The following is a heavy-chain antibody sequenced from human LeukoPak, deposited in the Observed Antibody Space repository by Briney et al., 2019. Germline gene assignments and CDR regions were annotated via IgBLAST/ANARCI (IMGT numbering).Heavy chain of an antibody. V-gene: IGHV3-15*01. Sequence: PGGSLRLSCAASGFTFSTYAMSWVRQAPGRGLEWVGRIKSKTDGGTTDYAAPVKGRFTISRDDSKNTLYLQMNSLKTEDTAVYYCTTGGIVGPYDYWGQGTLVTVSS. CDR1: GFTFSTYA. J-gene: IGHJ4*02. D-gene: IGHD1-26*01. CDR3: TTGGIVGPYDY. CDR2: IKSKTDGGTT.